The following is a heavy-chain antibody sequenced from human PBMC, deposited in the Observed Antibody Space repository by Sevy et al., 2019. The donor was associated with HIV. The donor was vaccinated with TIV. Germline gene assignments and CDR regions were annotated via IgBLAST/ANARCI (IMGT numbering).Heavy chain of an antibody. V-gene: IGHV3-53*01. D-gene: IGHD2-15*01. CDR2: IYSGGST. CDR1: EFTVSSNY. Sequence: GGSLRLSCAASEFTVSSNYMSWVRQAPGKGLEWVSVIYSGGSTYYADSVKGRFTISRDNSQNTVYLQMNSLRAEDTAVYYCAREDIVLGEGNYYGMDVWGQGTTDTVSS. J-gene: IGHJ6*02. CDR3: AREDIVLGEGNYYGMDV.